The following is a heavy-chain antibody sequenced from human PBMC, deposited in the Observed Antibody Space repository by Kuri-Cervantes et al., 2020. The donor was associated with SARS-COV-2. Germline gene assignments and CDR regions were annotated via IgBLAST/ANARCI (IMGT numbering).Heavy chain of an antibody. CDR1: GGSISSYY. CDR3: VRSGAVAGTFDY. Sequence: GSLRLSCTVSGGSISSYYWSWIRQPPGKGLEWIGYIYYSGTTNYNPSLKSRVTISVDTSKNQFSLKLSSVTAADTAVYYCVRSGAVAGTFDYWGQGTLVTVSS. V-gene: IGHV4-59*01. CDR2: IYYSGTT. D-gene: IGHD6-19*01. J-gene: IGHJ4*02.